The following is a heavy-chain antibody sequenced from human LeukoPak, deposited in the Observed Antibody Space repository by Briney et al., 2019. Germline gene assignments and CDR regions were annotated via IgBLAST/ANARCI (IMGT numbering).Heavy chain of an antibody. V-gene: IGHV1-69*02. CDR2: IIHIRGIA. D-gene: IGHD5-24*01. J-gene: IGHJ4*02. CDR1: GAPVTTYT. CDR3: DRGSRDGYNFLGGPFDY. Sequence: GALVELSCKASGAPVTTYTIRWVRRAPRHGLGCWGRIIHIRGIANYAQKCQGRVTITAAESTSTAYMDLSSMRSEDTAVYCCDRGSRDGYNFLGGPFDYWGQGTLVTVSS.